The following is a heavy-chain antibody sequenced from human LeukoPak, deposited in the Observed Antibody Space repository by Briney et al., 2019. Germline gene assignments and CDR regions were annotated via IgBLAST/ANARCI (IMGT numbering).Heavy chain of an antibody. V-gene: IGHV3-21*01. CDR1: GFTFSSYS. Sequence: GGSLRLSCAASGFTFSSYSMNWVRQAPGKGLEWVSSISSSSSYIYYADSVKGRFTISGDNAKNSLYLQMNSLRAEDTAVYYCARADSWYGDYRGYFDYWGQGTLVTVSS. D-gene: IGHD4-17*01. CDR2: ISSSSSYI. J-gene: IGHJ4*02. CDR3: ARADSWYGDYRGYFDY.